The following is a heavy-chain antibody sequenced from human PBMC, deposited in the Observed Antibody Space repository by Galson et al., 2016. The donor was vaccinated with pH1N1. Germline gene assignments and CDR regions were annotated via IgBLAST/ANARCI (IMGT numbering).Heavy chain of an antibody. CDR1: GLSITSGYY. CDR3: ARHQSGVGGIPFAFDS. D-gene: IGHD3-3*01. J-gene: IGHJ4*02. Sequence: ETLSLTCAVSGLSITSGYYWGWIRQPPGKGLEWIGTVYRSGATDYNPSPKSRITTSVDTSKTQFSLRLTSVTAADTAMYYCARHQSGVGGIPFAFDSWGQGSLVTVSS. CDR2: VYRSGAT. V-gene: IGHV4-38-2*01.